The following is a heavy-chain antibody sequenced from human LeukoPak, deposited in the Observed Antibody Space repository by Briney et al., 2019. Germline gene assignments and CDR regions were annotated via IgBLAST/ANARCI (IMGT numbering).Heavy chain of an antibody. J-gene: IGHJ4*02. V-gene: IGHV3-30*18. D-gene: IGHD3-22*01. CDR3: AKVRYSSGYYYPVDY. Sequence: GGSLRLSCAASGFTLSSYGMHWVRQAPGKGLEWVAVISYDGSNKYYADSVKGRFTISRDNSKNTLYLQMNSLRAEDTAVYYCAKVRYSSGYYYPVDYWGQGTLVTVSS. CDR1: GFTLSSYG. CDR2: ISYDGSNK.